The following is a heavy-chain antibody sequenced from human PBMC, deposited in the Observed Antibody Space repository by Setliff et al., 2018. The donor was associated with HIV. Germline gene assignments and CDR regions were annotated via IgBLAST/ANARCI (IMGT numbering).Heavy chain of an antibody. CDR3: ARAGNDYYDSNGYYYVVDWFDS. D-gene: IGHD3-22*01. CDR1: GYTFTTYP. CDR2: INTSGGSA. V-gene: IGHV1-46*01. Sequence: ASVKVSCKASGYTFTTYPMHWVRQAPGQGLEWMGVINTSGGSAGYAEKFRGRVTMTRDTSTNTVYMDLRNLRSEDTAVYYCARAGNDYYDSNGYYYVVDWFDSWGQGTLVTVSS. J-gene: IGHJ5*01.